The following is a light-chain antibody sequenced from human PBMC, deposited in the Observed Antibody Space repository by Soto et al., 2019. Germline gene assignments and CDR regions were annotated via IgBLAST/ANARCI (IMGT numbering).Light chain of an antibody. CDR2: EVT. CDR3: CSYAGSTTLGV. Sequence: QSALTQPASVSGSPGQSITISCTGTSSDVGSYNLVSWYHQHPGKAPKLMIYEVTKRPSGVSNRLSGSKSGNTASLTISGLQSEDEGDYYCCSYAGSTTLGVFGGGTKLTVL. J-gene: IGLJ3*02. CDR1: SSDVGSYNL. V-gene: IGLV2-23*02.